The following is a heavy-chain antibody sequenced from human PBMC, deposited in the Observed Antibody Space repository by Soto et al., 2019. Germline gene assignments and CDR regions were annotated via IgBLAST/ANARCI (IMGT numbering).Heavy chain of an antibody. CDR3: ARDLAYCASGSCYAKWGS. CDR2: IYYSGT. V-gene: IGHV4-30-4*01. Sequence: CAVSGGSISSGGYHWTWIRQPPGKGLEWIGFIYYSGTYYNPSLRGRVTISVDTSKNEFSLKLSSVTAADTAVYYCARDLAYCASGSCYAKWGSWGQGTLVTVSS. D-gene: IGHD2-15*01. CDR1: GGSISSGGYH. J-gene: IGHJ4*02.